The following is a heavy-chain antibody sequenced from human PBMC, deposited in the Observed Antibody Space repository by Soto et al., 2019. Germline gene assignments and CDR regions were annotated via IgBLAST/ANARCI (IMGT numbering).Heavy chain of an antibody. CDR3: AKDPGERPRGPPYYYYYGMDV. CDR2: ISWDGGST. D-gene: IGHD2-21*01. V-gene: IGHV3-43*01. Sequence: SGGSLRLSCAASGFTFDDYTMHWVRQAPGKGLEWVSLISWDGGSTYYADSVKGRFTISRDNSKNSLYLQMNSLRTEDTALYYCAKDPGERPRGPPYYYYYGMDVWGQGTTVTVSS. CDR1: GFTFDDYT. J-gene: IGHJ6*02.